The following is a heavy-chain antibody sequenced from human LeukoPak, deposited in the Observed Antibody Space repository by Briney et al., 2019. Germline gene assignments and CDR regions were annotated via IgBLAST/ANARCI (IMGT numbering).Heavy chain of an antibody. D-gene: IGHD3-22*01. J-gene: IGHJ4*02. Sequence: SVKVSCKASGGTFSSYAISWVRQAPGQGLEWMGGIIPIFGTANYAQKFQGRVTITADESTSTAYMELSSLRSEDTAVYYCAGGSFPYYYDSSGPDYWGQGTLVTVSS. CDR1: GGTFSSYA. V-gene: IGHV1-69*01. CDR3: AGGSFPYYYDSSGPDY. CDR2: IIPIFGTA.